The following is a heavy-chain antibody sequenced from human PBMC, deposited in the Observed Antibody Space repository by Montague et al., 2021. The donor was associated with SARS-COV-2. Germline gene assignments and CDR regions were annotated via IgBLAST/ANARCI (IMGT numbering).Heavy chain of an antibody. Sequence: TLSLTCTVSGGSISSGGYYWSRIRQHPGKGLEWIGYIYYSGSTYYNPSLKSRVTLSVDTSKNQFSLKLSSVTAADTAVYYCARDVGWYSSSWFDYWGQGTLVTVSS. CDR1: GGSISSGGYY. CDR2: IYYSGST. V-gene: IGHV4-31*03. D-gene: IGHD6-13*01. J-gene: IGHJ4*02. CDR3: ARDVGWYSSSWFDY.